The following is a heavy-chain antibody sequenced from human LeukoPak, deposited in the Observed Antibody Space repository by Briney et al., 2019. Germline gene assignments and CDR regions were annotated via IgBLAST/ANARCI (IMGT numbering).Heavy chain of an antibody. CDR2: IYHSGST. V-gene: IGHV4-38-2*01. CDR1: GYSISSGYY. Sequence: PSETLSLTCAVSGYSISSGYYWGWIRQPPGKGLEWIGSIYHSGSTYYNPSLKSRVTISVDTSKNQFSLKLSSVTAGDTAVYYCARGVVVIIGKPSFDYWGQGTLVTVSS. D-gene: IGHD3-22*01. J-gene: IGHJ4*02. CDR3: ARGVVVIIGKPSFDY.